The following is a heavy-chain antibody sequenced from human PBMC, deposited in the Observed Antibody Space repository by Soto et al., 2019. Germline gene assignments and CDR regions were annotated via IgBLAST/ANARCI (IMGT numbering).Heavy chain of an antibody. CDR1: GGTFSSCA. CDR2: IIPIFGTA. V-gene: IGHV1-69*06. J-gene: IGHJ4*02. D-gene: IGHD6-6*01. CDR3: ARVYGQLDQTFDY. Sequence: ASVKVSCKASGGTFSSCAMSWVRQAPGQGLEWMGGIIPIFGTANYAQKFQGRVTITADKSTSTAYMELSSLRSEDTAVYYCARVYGQLDQTFDYWGQGTLVTVSS.